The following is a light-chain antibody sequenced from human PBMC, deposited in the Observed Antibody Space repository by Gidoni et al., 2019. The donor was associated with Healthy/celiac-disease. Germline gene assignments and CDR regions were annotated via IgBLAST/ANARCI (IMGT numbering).Light chain of an antibody. V-gene: IGKV3-20*01. Sequence: IVLPPSPGTLSLSPGERATLSCRASQSVSRSYLAWYQQKPGQAPRLLIYGAASRAAGVPDRFSGSGSGTDFTLTISRLEPEDFAVYYCQQYGSSPALTFGGGTKVEIK. J-gene: IGKJ4*01. CDR3: QQYGSSPALT. CDR2: GAA. CDR1: QSVSRSY.